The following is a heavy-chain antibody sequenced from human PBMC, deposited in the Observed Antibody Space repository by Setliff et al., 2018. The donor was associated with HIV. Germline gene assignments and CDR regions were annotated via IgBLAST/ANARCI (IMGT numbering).Heavy chain of an antibody. J-gene: IGHJ3*02. D-gene: IGHD5-12*01. CDR2: INPTGGST. V-gene: IGHV1-46*01. CDR1: GYSFTNHY. CDR3: ASAGAWQRNALDI. Sequence: ASVKVSCKPSGYSFTNHYMHWVRQAPGQGLEWMGVINPTGGSTRNTQKFQGRVAMTRDTSTSTVYMELSSLRSEDTAVYYCASAGAWQRNALDIWGEGTMVTVSS.